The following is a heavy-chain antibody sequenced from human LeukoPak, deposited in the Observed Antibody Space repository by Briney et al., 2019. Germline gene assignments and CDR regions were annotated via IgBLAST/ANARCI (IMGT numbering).Heavy chain of an antibody. J-gene: IGHJ4*02. V-gene: IGHV3-15*01. Sequence: PGGSLRLSCATSGFTFSNACMTWVRQAPGKGLEWVSLIKRKTDGGTTDYAAPVKGRFTVSRNDSVNTLYLQMNSLKTEDTGVYYCTTAVRITGFDSWGQGALVTVSS. CDR3: TTAVRITGFDS. CDR1: GFTFSNAC. D-gene: IGHD3-16*01. CDR2: IKRKTDGGTT.